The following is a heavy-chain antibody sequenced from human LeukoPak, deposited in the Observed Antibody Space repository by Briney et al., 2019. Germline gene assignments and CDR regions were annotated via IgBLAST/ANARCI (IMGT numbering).Heavy chain of an antibody. D-gene: IGHD3-16*01. Sequence: SETLSLTCAVYGGSFSGYYWSWIRQPPGKGLEWIGEINHSGSTNYNPSLKSRVTISVDTSKNQFSLKLSSVTAADTAVYYCARESIMITIGRYYYYYGMDVWGQGTTVTVSS. CDR2: INHSGST. CDR3: ARESIMITIGRYYYYYGMDV. CDR1: GGSFSGYY. V-gene: IGHV4-34*01. J-gene: IGHJ6*02.